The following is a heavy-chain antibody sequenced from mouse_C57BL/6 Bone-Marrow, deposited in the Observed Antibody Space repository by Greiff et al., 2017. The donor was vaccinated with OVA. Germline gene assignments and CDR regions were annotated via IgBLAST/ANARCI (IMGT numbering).Heavy chain of an antibody. CDR2: IYPGNSDT. J-gene: IGHJ3*01. CDR3: TREGTAQATAWFAY. CDR1: GYTFTSYW. V-gene: IGHV1-5*01. Sequence: EVQLQESGTVLARPGASVKMSCKTSGYTFTSYWMHWVKQRPGQGLEWIGAIYPGNSDTSYNQKFKGKATLTAVTSASTAYMELSSLTNEDSAVYYCTREGTAQATAWFAYWGQGTLVTVSA. D-gene: IGHD3-1*01.